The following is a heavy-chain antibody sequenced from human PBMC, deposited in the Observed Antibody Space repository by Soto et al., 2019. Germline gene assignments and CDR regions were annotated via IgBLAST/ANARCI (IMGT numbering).Heavy chain of an antibody. J-gene: IGHJ4*02. D-gene: IGHD3-22*01. CDR2: IYYSGST. Sequence: PSETLSLTCTVSGGSISSGDYYWSWIRQPPGKGLEWIGYIYYSGSTYYNPSLKSRVTISVDTSKNQFSLKLSSVTAADTAVYYCARDYNYDSSGLDYWGQGTLVTVSS. CDR3: ARDYNYDSSGLDY. V-gene: IGHV4-30-4*01. CDR1: GGSISSGDYY.